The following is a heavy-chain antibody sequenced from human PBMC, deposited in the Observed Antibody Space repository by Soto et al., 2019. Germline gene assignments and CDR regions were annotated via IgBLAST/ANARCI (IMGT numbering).Heavy chain of an antibody. Sequence: GESLKISCKGSGYSFTSYWISWVRQMPGKGLEWMGRIDPSDSYTNYSPSFQGHVTISADKSISTAYLQWSSLKASDTAMNYSARQGVIVVATNWYFDLWGRGTLVTVSS. J-gene: IGHJ2*01. CDR2: IDPSDSYT. V-gene: IGHV5-10-1*01. CDR3: ARQGVIVVATNWYFDL. D-gene: IGHD3-22*01. CDR1: GYSFTSYW.